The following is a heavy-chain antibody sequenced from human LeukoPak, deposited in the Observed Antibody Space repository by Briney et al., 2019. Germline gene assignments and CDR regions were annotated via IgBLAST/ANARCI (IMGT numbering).Heavy chain of an antibody. D-gene: IGHD6-6*01. J-gene: IGHJ4*02. CDR1: GFTFSSYA. Sequence: KSGGSLRLSCAASGFTFSSYAMSWAHQAPGKGLEWVSAISGSGGSTYYADSVKGRFTISRDNSKNTLYLQMNSLRAEDTAVYYCAKVRYSSSYFDYWGQGTLVTVSS. CDR2: ISGSGGST. CDR3: AKVRYSSSYFDY. V-gene: IGHV3-23*01.